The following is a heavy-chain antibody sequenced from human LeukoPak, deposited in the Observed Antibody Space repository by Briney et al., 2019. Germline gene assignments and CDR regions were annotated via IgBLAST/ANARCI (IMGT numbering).Heavy chain of an antibody. V-gene: IGHV4-39*01. CDR3: ARLIAAAGPFDY. CDR2: IYYSGST. D-gene: IGHD6-13*01. CDR1: GGSISSSSYY. Sequence: SETLSLTCTVSGGSISSSSYYWGWIRQPPGKGLEWIGSIYYSGSTYYNPSLKSRVTISVDTSKNQFSLKLSSVTAADTAVYYCARLIAAAGPFDYWGQGTLVTVS. J-gene: IGHJ4*02.